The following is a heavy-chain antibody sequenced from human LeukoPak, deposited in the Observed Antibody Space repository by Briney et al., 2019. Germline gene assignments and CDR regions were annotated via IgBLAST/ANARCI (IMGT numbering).Heavy chain of an antibody. Sequence: GRSLRLSCAASGFTFSSYAMHWVRQAPGKGLEWVAVISYDGSNKYYADSVKGRFTISRDNSKNTLYLQMNSLRAEDTAVYYCAKERGSDERGSAFDYWGQGTLVTVSS. V-gene: IGHV3-30-3*02. CDR2: ISYDGSNK. J-gene: IGHJ4*02. CDR1: GFTFSSYA. D-gene: IGHD2-15*01. CDR3: AKERGSDERGSAFDY.